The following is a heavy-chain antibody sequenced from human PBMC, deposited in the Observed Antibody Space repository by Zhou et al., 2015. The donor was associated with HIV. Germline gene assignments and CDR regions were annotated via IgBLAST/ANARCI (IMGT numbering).Heavy chain of an antibody. Sequence: QVQLVQSGAEVRKPGASVKVSCKASGYNFINFDINWVRQAAGQGLEWMGWMDPDRGNSGHTRKFQGRVTMTRDTSTGTAYMELRSLRSDDTAVYFCARGRARADTFAYTGYDWLDFWGQGTLVTVSS. J-gene: IGHJ4*02. D-gene: IGHD5-12*01. CDR1: GYNFINFD. V-gene: IGHV1-8*01. CDR2: MDPDRGNS. CDR3: ARGRARADTFAYTGYDWLDF.